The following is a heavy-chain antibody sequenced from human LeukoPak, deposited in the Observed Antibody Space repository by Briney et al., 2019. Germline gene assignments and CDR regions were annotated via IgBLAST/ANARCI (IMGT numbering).Heavy chain of an antibody. CDR3: ARANDYSTKFDP. J-gene: IGHJ5*02. V-gene: IGHV1-2*02. D-gene: IGHD4-11*01. CDR2: INPNSGGT. CDR1: GYTFTGYY. Sequence: ASVKVSCKASGYTFTGYYMHWVRQAPGQGLEWMGWINPNSGGTNYAQKFQGRVTMTRDTSISTAYMELSRLRSDDTAVYYCARANDYSTKFDPWGQGTLVTVSS.